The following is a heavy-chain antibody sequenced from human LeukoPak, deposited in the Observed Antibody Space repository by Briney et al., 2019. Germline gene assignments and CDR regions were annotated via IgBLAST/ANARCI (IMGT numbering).Heavy chain of an antibody. Sequence: GGSLRLSCAASGFTFNNYWFHWVRQAPGKGLVWVSRINSDGSDTIYADSVKGRFTISRDNAKSTVYLQMNSLKAEDTAVYYCARGGYHHGFDIWGQGTMVTVSS. CDR2: INSDGSDT. V-gene: IGHV3-74*01. D-gene: IGHD2-15*01. CDR1: GFTFNNYW. CDR3: ARGGYHHGFDI. J-gene: IGHJ3*02.